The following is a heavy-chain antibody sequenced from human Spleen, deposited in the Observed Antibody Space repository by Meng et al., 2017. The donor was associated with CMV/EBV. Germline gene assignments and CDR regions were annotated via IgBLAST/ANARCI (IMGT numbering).Heavy chain of an antibody. D-gene: IGHD6-13*01. CDR1: GGTFSSYT. Sequence: SVKVSCKASGGTFSSYTISWVRQAPGQGLEWMGRIIPILGIANYAQKFQGRVTITADKSTSTAYMELSSLRSEDTAVYYCARESGQQQLVLAGVWFDPWGQGTLVTVSS. CDR2: IIPILGIA. CDR3: ARESGQQQLVLAGVWFDP. V-gene: IGHV1-69*04. J-gene: IGHJ5*02.